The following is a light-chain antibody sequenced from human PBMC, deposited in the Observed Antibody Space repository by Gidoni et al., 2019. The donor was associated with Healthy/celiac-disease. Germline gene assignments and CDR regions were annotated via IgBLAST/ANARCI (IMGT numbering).Light chain of an antibody. V-gene: IGLV2-11*01. CDR3: CSYAGSYTLV. J-gene: IGLJ2*01. CDR1: SSDVGGYNY. Sequence: QSALTQPRSVSGSPGQPVTISCTGTSSDVGGYNYVSWYQQHPGKAPKVMLYDVRKRPSGVPDRFAGSKSGNTASLTISGLQAEDEADYYCCSYAGSYTLVFGGGTKLTVL. CDR2: DVR.